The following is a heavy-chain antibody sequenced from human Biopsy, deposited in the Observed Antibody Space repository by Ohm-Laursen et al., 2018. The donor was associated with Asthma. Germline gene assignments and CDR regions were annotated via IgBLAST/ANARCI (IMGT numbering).Heavy chain of an antibody. J-gene: IGHJ4*02. D-gene: IGHD3-22*01. CDR2: IYSGGTS. V-gene: IGHV3-53*01. CDR3: ARGDSSNWSHYYFDY. CDR1: GFAVRRVY. Sequence: SLRLSCSALGFAVRRVYMFWVRQAPGKGLEWVSVIYSGGTSHTTDSVRGRFTISRDYSKNTLYLQMHSLRAEDTAVYYCARGDSSNWSHYYFDYWGQGTLVTVSS.